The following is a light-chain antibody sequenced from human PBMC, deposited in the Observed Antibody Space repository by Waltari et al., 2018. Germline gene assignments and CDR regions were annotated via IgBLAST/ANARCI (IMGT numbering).Light chain of an antibody. CDR1: RGDAGDYNY. CDR3: CSRAGSSVV. J-gene: IGLJ2*01. V-gene: IGLV2-11*01. CDR2: DAS. Sequence: QSALTQPRPVSGSPGQSVTISCTGTRGDAGDYNYVSWYQDQPGKAPRLTIYDASERPSGVPDRFSASKSGNTASLTISGLQAEDEGSYHCCSRAGSSVVFGGGTKLTVL.